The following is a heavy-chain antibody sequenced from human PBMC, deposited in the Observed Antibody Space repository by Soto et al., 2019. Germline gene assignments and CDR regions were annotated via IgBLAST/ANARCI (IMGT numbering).Heavy chain of an antibody. V-gene: IGHV3-15*01. CDR1: GFTFSSAW. CDR3: TTGCSSNSCYLMNKWLDP. CDR2: IKKKADGETT. J-gene: IGHJ5*02. Sequence: GGSLRLSCVASGFTFSSAWMSWVRQAPGKGLEWVGQIKKKADGETTDYPAPVKGRFTISRDDSKNTLYLQMNSLKIEDTALYYCTTGCSSNSCYLMNKWLDPWGQGALVTVSS. D-gene: IGHD2-2*01.